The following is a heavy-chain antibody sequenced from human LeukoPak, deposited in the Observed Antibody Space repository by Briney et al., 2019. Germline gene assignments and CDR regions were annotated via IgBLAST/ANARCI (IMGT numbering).Heavy chain of an antibody. CDR1: GYTFTAYN. CDR3: ARDLLAADLDY. Sequence: ASVKVSCKASGYTFTAYNMHWVRQAPGQGLEWMGWINPNSGGTNYAQKFQGRVTMTRDTSISTAYMELSRLRSDDTAVYYCARDLLAADLDYWGQGTLVTVSS. V-gene: IGHV1-2*02. D-gene: IGHD2-15*01. J-gene: IGHJ4*02. CDR2: INPNSGGT.